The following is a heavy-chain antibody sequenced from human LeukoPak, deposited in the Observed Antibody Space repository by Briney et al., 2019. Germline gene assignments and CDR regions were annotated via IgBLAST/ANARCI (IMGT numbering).Heavy chain of an antibody. D-gene: IGHD3-22*01. CDR1: GGSIGTYY. V-gene: IGHV4-4*07. J-gene: IGHJ4*02. Sequence: SETLSLTCTVSGGSIGTYYWSWIRQPAGKGLEWIGRIFTTGGANYNPSLKSRVTMSLDTSKNLFSLKLNSVTAADTAIYYCATTFYYDNTGYYRFDFWGQGTLVTVSS. CDR3: ATTFYYDNTGYYRFDF. CDR2: IFTTGGA.